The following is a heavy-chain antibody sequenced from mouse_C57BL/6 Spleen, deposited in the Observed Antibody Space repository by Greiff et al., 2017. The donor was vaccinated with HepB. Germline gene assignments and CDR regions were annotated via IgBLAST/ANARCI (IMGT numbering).Heavy chain of an antibody. J-gene: IGHJ3*01. Sequence: EVQLQQSGPELVKPGASVKISCKASGYSFTGYYMNWVKQSPEKSLEWIGEINPSTGGTTYNQKFKAKATLTVDKSSSTAYMQLKSLTSEDSAVYYCARSSYDYEFAYWGQGTLVTVSA. CDR1: GYSFTGYY. V-gene: IGHV1-42*01. CDR3: ARSSYDYEFAY. D-gene: IGHD2-4*01. CDR2: INPSTGGT.